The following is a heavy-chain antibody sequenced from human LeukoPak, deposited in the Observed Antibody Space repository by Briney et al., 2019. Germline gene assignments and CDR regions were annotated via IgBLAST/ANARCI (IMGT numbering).Heavy chain of an antibody. D-gene: IGHD3-10*01. CDR2: INGDGSTT. V-gene: IGHV3-74*03. Sequence: GGSLRLSCTASGFTFSTYWINWVRQSPGNGLVWVALINGDGSTTTHADSVKGRFTISRDNAKNTAYLQMNSLRDEDTAVYFCARDYAGSPDYWGQGTLVTVSA. CDR1: GFTFSTYW. J-gene: IGHJ4*02. CDR3: ARDYAGSPDY.